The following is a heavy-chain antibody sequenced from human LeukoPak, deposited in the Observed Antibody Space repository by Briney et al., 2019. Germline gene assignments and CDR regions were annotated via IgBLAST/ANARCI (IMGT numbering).Heavy chain of an antibody. CDR3: ATEGAHHKLGPVPQHFDY. J-gene: IGHJ4*02. V-gene: IGHV3-21*01. D-gene: IGHD1-26*01. Sequence: GGSLRLSCAASGFIFSNYNMNWVRQAPGKGLEWVSFISGSSTYIYYADSVKGRFTISRDNAKNSLYLQMHSLRAEDTAVYYCATEGAHHKLGPVPQHFDYWGQGTLVTVSS. CDR1: GFIFSNYN. CDR2: ISGSSTYI.